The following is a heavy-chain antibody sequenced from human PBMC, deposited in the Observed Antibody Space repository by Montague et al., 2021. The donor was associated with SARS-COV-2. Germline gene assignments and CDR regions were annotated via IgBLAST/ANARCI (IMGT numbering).Heavy chain of an antibody. V-gene: IGHV4-59*01. CDR3: ARGFDY. Sequence: SETLSLTCTVSGGSISSYFWSWIRQPPGKGLEWIGYIYYSGSTNYNPSLKSRVTISVDTSKNQFSLKLSSVTAADTAVYYRARGFDYWGQGTLVTVSS. J-gene: IGHJ4*02. CDR1: GGSISSYF. CDR2: IYYSGST.